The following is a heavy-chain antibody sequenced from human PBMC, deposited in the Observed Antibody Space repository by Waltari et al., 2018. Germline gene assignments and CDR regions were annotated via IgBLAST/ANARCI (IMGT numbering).Heavy chain of an antibody. CDR3: AREGFRSGPVGLAGGDWDY. J-gene: IGHJ4*02. CDR1: GCTFSSYA. CDR2: IIPIFGTA. Sequence: QVPLVQSGAEVKKPGSSVKLSCKASGCTFSSYAISWLRQAPVPGLEWMGGIIPIFGTANYAQKFQGRVTITADKSTSTAYMELSSLRSEDTAVYYCAREGFRSGPVGLAGGDWDYWGQGTLVTVSS. V-gene: IGHV1-69*14. D-gene: IGHD3-3*01.